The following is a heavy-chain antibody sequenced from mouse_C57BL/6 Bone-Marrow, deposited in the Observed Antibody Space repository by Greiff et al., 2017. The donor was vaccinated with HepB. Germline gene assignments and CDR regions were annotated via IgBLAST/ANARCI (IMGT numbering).Heavy chain of an antibody. CDR2: IYPGDGDT. CDR3: AGDGNSFAY. Sequence: QVQLKQSRPELVKPGASVMISCKASGYAFSSAWMYWVKQRPGKGLEWIGRIYPGDGDTNYNGKFKGKATLTADKSSSTAYMQLSGLTSEDSTVYCGAGDGNSFAYWGQGTLVTVSA. J-gene: IGHJ3*01. CDR1: GYAFSSAW. D-gene: IGHD2-1*01. V-gene: IGHV1-82*01.